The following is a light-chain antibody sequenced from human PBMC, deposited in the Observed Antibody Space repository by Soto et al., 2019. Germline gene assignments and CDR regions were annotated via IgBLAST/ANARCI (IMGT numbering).Light chain of an antibody. V-gene: IGKV1-39*01. CDR1: QSIVSY. CDR3: QQSYSTPRT. CDR2: TAS. J-gene: IGKJ2*02. Sequence: DIQMTQSPSSLSVSVGDRVTITCRASQSIVSYLNWYQQKLGKAPKLLIYTASNLQRGVPSRFSGSGSGTDFTLTISNLQPEDFATYDCQQSYSTPRTFGQGNKLEIK.